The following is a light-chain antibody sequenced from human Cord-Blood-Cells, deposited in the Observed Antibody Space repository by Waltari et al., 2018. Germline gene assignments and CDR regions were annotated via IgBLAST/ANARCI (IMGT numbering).Light chain of an antibody. Sequence: DIQMPQSPSSLSASVGDRATITCRASQSISSYFNWYQQKPGKAPKLLIYAASSLQSGVPSRFSGSGSGTDFTLTISSLQPEDFATYYCQQSYSTLTFGGGTKVEIK. V-gene: IGKV1-39*01. CDR2: AAS. CDR3: QQSYSTLT. J-gene: IGKJ4*01. CDR1: QSISSY.